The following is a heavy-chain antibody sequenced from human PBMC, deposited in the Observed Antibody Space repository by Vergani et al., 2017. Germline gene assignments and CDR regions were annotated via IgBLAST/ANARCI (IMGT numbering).Heavy chain of an antibody. CDR1: GFTFSDPY. J-gene: IGHJ6*04. V-gene: IGHV3-11*04. Sequence: LEESGGVSFNPGGSLSLSCAASGFTFSDPYMSWIRQAPGKGLEWVSHISPGASTVSYTDSVTGRFTVSRDNDNNSLTLDMTTLRVEDTDVYYCAKNRGISKTRHYYARDGWGKGTTVTVSS. D-gene: IGHD2-8*02. CDR2: ISPGASTV. CDR3: AKNRGISKTRHYYARDG.